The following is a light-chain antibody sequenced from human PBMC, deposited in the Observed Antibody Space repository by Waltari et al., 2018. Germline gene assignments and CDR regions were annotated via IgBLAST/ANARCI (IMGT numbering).Light chain of an antibody. CDR3: QQYLVYPLT. CDR2: DAS. Sequence: DIQMTQSPSTLSASVGDRVTITCRASHTISDWLAWYQHKPGRAPRLLLYDASSLESGVPSRFSGSGFGTDFTLTISSLQPDDFASYYCQQYLVYPLTFGGGTKIEIK. CDR1: HTISDW. J-gene: IGKJ4*01. V-gene: IGKV1-5*01.